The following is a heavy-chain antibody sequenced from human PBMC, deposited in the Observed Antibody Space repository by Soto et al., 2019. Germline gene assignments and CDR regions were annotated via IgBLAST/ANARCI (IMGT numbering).Heavy chain of an antibody. V-gene: IGHV3-30*18. J-gene: IGHJ6*02. Sequence: QVQVVESGGGVVRPGRSLRLSCAASGFNFNNYAMQWVRQAPGKGLEWVAVVSFDGSSTYYADSVKGRFTISRDSSNNTVSLQMNSLTNEDTAAYYCAKAGWGGDYYYGLDVWGQGTTVTVSS. CDR3: AKAGWGGDYYYGLDV. CDR2: VSFDGSST. D-gene: IGHD2-21*01. CDR1: GFNFNNYA.